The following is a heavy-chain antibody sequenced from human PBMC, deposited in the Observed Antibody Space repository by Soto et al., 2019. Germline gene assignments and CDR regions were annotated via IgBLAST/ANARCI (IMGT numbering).Heavy chain of an antibody. Sequence: ASVKVSCKASGYTFTGYYMHWVRQAPGQGLEWMGWINPNSGNTGYAQKFQGRVTMTRNTSISTAYMELSSLRSEDTAVYYCASTRYYDFWSGYYRGFDPWGQGTLVTVSS. CDR2: INPNSGNT. D-gene: IGHD3-3*01. CDR1: GYTFTGYY. CDR3: ASTRYYDFWSGYYRGFDP. J-gene: IGHJ5*02. V-gene: IGHV1-8*02.